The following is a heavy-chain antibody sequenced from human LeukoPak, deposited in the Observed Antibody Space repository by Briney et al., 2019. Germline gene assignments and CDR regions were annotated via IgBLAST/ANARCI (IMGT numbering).Heavy chain of an antibody. CDR1: GYTFTSYA. CDR2: INAGNGNT. Sequence: ASVKVSCKASGYTFTSYAMHWVRQAPGQRLEWMGWINAGNGNTKYSQEFQGRVTITRDTSASTAYMELSSLRSEDMAVYYCARSSYCSGGSCYSWAYWGQGTLVAVSS. V-gene: IGHV1-3*03. J-gene: IGHJ4*02. CDR3: ARSSYCSGGSCYSWAY. D-gene: IGHD2-15*01.